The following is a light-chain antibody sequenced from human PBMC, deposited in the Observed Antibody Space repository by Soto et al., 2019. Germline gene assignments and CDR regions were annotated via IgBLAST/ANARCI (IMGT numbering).Light chain of an antibody. J-gene: IGKJ4*01. CDR2: KAS. Sequence: DIQMTQSPSTLSASVGDRVTITCRASQSISSWLAWYQQKPGKAPKLLIYKASSLESGVPSRFNGSGSGTEFTLTISSVQPDDFATYYCQQYNSYSPPLTFGGGTKVEIK. CDR1: QSISSW. CDR3: QQYNSYSPPLT. V-gene: IGKV1-5*03.